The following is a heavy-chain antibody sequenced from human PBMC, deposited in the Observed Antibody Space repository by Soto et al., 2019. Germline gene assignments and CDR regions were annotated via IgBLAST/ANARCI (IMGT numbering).Heavy chain of an antibody. J-gene: IGHJ4*02. CDR3: ARESKKWPDF. Sequence: ASLEVSCKASGYVFASYTINWVRQAPGQGLEWLGWIRAYNGNTKYVEKLQGRVTMTTDTSTSTAYMELRNLRSDDTAVYYCARESKKWPDFWGPGTLVTVS. D-gene: IGHD5-12*01. V-gene: IGHV1-18*04. CDR1: GYVFASYT. CDR2: IRAYNGNT.